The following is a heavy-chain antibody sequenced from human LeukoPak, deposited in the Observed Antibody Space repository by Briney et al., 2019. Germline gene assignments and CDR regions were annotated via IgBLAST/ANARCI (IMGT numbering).Heavy chain of an antibody. CDR3: ARDGYDFWSGYYTSMDV. J-gene: IGHJ6*02. CDR2: ISSSSSYI. Sequence: PGGSLRLSCAASGFTFSSYSMNWVRQAPGKGLEWVSSISSSSSYIYYADSVKGRFTISRDNAKNSLYLQMNSLRAEDTAVYYCARDGYDFWSGYYTSMDVWGQGTTVTVSS. CDR1: GFTFSSYS. V-gene: IGHV3-21*01. D-gene: IGHD3-3*01.